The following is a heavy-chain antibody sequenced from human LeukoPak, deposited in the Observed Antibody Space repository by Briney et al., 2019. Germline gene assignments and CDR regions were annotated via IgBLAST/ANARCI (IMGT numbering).Heavy chain of an antibody. J-gene: IGHJ4*02. CDR3: ASRTGDSSTFDY. CDR1: GGSITGYY. V-gene: IGHV4-59*01. D-gene: IGHD6-13*01. Sequence: PSETLSLTCTVSGGSITGYYWTWIRQPPGKGLEWIGYCYYTGTTNYNPSLKSRVTMSVDTSKNQFSLKLSYVTAADTAVYYCASRTGDSSTFDYWGQGTLVTVSS. CDR2: CYYTGTT.